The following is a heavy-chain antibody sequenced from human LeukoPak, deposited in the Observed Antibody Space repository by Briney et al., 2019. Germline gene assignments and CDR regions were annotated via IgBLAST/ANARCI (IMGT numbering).Heavy chain of an antibody. J-gene: IGHJ6*03. CDR3: ARRPDGGKFYFYFYYYMDV. V-gene: IGHV4-34*01. CDR2: INHSGST. CDR1: GESFSGSY. Sequence: SETLSLTCAVYGESFSGSYWSWIRRSPRKGLEWIGEINHSGSTRYNPSLKSRVTISVDTSKNQFSLRLNSLTAADTAVYYCARRPDGGKFYFYFYYYMDVWGKGTTVTVSS. D-gene: IGHD2-15*01.